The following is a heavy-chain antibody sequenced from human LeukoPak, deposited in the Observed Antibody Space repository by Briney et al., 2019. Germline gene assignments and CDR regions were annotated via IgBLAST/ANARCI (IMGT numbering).Heavy chain of an antibody. V-gene: IGHV1-69*05. CDR1: GGTFSSYA. CDR3: ARTYYDSSGYTNWFDP. J-gene: IGHJ5*02. CDR2: IIPVFGTA. D-gene: IGHD3-22*01. Sequence: SVKVSCKASGGTFSSYAISWVRQAPGQGLEWMGGIIPVFGTANYAQKFQGRVTITTDESTSTAYMELSSLRSEDTAVYYCARTYYDSSGYTNWFDPWGQGTLVTVSS.